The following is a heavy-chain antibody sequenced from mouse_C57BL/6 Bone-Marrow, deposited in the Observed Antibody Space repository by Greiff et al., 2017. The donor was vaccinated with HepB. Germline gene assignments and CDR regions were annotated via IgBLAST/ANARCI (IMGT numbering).Heavy chain of an antibody. V-gene: IGHV1-19*01. Sequence: EVQLVESGPVLVKPGASVKMSCKASGYTFTDYYMNWVKQSHGKSLEWIGVINPYNGGTSYNQKFKGKAKLTVDKSSSTAYMELNSLTSEDSAVYYCARTIYYYDKGYFDYWGQGTTLTVSS. CDR2: INPYNGGT. CDR1: GYTFTDYY. D-gene: IGHD1-1*01. J-gene: IGHJ2*01. CDR3: ARTIYYYDKGYFDY.